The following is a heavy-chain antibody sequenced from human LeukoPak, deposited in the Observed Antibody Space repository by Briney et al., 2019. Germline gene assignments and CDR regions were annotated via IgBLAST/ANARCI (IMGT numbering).Heavy chain of an antibody. Sequence: GGSLRLSCAASGFTFSSYAMSWVRQAPGKGREWVSVVYGGGTTYYADSVKGRFAISRDNSMNTVHLQMDSLRDEDTAVYYCAKGTSVAGTIFGYWGQGTLVTVSS. CDR2: VYGGGTT. J-gene: IGHJ4*02. CDR3: AKGTSVAGTIFGY. D-gene: IGHD6-19*01. V-gene: IGHV3-66*01. CDR1: GFTFSSYA.